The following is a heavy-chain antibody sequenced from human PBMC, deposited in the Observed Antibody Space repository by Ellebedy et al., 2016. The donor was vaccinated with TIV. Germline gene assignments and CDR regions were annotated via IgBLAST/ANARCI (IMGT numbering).Heavy chain of an antibody. D-gene: IGHD2-21*02. CDR3: ARIRVVTAIRYYYYGMDV. J-gene: IGHJ6*02. CDR1: GFSLSTSGMC. CDR2: IDWDDDK. Sequence: SGPTLAKPTQTLTLTCTFSGFSLSTSGMCVSWIRQPPGKALEWLALIDWDDDKYYSTSLKTRLTISKDTSKNQVVLTMTNMDPVDTATYYCARIRVVTAIRYYYYGMDVWGQGTMVTVSS. V-gene: IGHV2-70*01.